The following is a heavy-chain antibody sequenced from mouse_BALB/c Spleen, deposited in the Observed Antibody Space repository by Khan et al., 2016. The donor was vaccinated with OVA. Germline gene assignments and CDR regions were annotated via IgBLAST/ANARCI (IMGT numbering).Heavy chain of an antibody. V-gene: IGHV1-20*02. CDR3: TRIYRSDFDY. Sequence: EVQLQESGPELVRPGASVNISCKASGYSFTGYFMNWVMQSHGKSLEWIGRINPHIGETFYNQRFKDKATLTVDESSSTAHMELRSLASEDSAVYYCTRIYRSDFDYWGQGTTLTVSS. CDR2: INPHIGET. CDR1: GYSFTGYF. J-gene: IGHJ2*01. D-gene: IGHD1-1*01.